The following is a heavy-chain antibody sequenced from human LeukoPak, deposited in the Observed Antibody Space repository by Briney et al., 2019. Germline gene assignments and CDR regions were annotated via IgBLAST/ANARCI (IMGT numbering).Heavy chain of an antibody. D-gene: IGHD1-26*01. CDR3: ATEGGRYNVDY. Sequence: SETLSLTCTVSGGSINSSNYYWGWIRQPPGKGLEWIGSIYYSGSTLYNPSLKSRVTISVDTSKNQFSLKLRSVTAADTAVYYCATEGGRYNVDYWGQGTLVTVSS. CDR2: IYYSGST. J-gene: IGHJ4*02. CDR1: GGSINSSNYY. V-gene: IGHV4-39*07.